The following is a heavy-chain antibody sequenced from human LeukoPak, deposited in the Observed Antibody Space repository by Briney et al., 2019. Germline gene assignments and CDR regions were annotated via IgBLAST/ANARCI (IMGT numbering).Heavy chain of an antibody. Sequence: PGGSLRLSCAASGFTFSSYAMSWVRQAPGKGLEWASAISGSGGSTYYADSVKGRFTISRENSKYTLYLQMNSLRAEDTAVYYCAKDSQWLVCYDYWGQGTLVTVSS. J-gene: IGHJ4*02. CDR2: ISGSGGST. V-gene: IGHV3-23*01. CDR1: GFTFSSYA. CDR3: AKDSQWLVCYDY. D-gene: IGHD6-19*01.